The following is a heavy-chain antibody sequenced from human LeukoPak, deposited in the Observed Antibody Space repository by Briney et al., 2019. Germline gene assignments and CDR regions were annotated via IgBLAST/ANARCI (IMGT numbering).Heavy chain of an antibody. D-gene: IGHD4-17*01. CDR1: GFTFSSYA. V-gene: IGHV3-23*01. J-gene: IGHJ1*01. Sequence: GGSLRLSCAVSGFTFSSYAMSWVRQAPGKGLEWVSTISGTGASTYYADSVKGRFTISRDNSKNTLYLQMNSLRVEDTAVYYCAKDLNGDYPFQHWGQGTLVTVSS. CDR3: AKDLNGDYPFQH. CDR2: ISGTGAST.